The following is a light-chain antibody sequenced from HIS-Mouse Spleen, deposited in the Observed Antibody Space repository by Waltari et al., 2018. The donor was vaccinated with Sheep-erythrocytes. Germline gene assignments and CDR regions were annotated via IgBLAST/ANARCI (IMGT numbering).Light chain of an antibody. CDR2: DVS. V-gene: IGLV2-11*01. CDR1: SSDVGGYNY. J-gene: IGLJ1*01. CDR3: CSYAGSYNHV. Sequence: QSALTQPRSVSGSPGQSVTISCTGTSSDVGGYNYVSWYQQHPGKAPKLQIYDVSKRPSGVPVRFSGSKSGHTASLTISGLQAEDEADYYCCSYAGSYNHVFATGTKVTVL.